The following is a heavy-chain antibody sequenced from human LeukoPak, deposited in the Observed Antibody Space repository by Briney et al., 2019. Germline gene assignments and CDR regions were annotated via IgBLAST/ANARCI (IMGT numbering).Heavy chain of an antibody. CDR2: INHNGNVN. J-gene: IGHJ6*02. V-gene: IGHV3-7*03. Sequence: GGSLRLSCAASGFTFSSYWMNWARQAPGKGLEWVASINHNGNVNYYVDSVKGRFTISRDNAKNSLYLQMSNLRAEGTAVYFCARGGGLDVGGQGATVTVSS. CDR1: GFTFSSYW. D-gene: IGHD3-16*01. CDR3: ARGGGLDV.